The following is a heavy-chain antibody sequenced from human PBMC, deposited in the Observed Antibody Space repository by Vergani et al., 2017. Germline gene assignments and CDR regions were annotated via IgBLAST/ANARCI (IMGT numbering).Heavy chain of an antibody. Sequence: EVQLLESGGGLVQPGGSRRLSCAGAGFTFDTYTMAYVRQAPGKGLEWVATISSGGGDIFYADSVKGRFTISRDNSKNTLFLQMNSLKDDDTAVYYCTTAWGLYYLHVNYFQYWGRGTLVSVSS. CDR3: TTAWGLYYLHVNYFQY. D-gene: IGHD3-10*01. CDR2: ISSGGGDI. V-gene: IGHV3-23*01. CDR1: GFTFDTYT. J-gene: IGHJ1*01.